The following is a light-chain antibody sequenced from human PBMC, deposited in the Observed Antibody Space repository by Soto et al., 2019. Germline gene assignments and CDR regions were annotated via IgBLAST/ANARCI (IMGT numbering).Light chain of an antibody. J-gene: IGKJ1*01. CDR2: GAS. CDR3: QQYDSSLVT. V-gene: IGKV3-20*01. Sequence: EIVLTQSPGTLSLSPGERATLSCRASQSVSSTYLAWYQQKPGQAPRLLIYGASSRATGIPDRFSGSGSGTDFTLTISRLEPEDFAVYYCQQYDSSLVTFGQGTQVEIK. CDR1: QSVSSTY.